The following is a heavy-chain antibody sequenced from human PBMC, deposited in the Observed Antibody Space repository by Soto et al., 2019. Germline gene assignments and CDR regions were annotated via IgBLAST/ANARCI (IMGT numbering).Heavy chain of an antibody. CDR3: ANAPCSGGSCYPGGWTYNWFDP. CDR1: GFTFSSYA. Sequence: PGGSLRLSCAASGFTFSSYAMSWVRQAPGKGLEWVSAISGSGGSTYYADSVKGRFTISRDNSKNTLYLQMNSLRAEDTAVYYCANAPCSGGSCYPGGWTYNWFDPWGQGTLVT. D-gene: IGHD2-15*01. V-gene: IGHV3-23*01. J-gene: IGHJ5*02. CDR2: ISGSGGST.